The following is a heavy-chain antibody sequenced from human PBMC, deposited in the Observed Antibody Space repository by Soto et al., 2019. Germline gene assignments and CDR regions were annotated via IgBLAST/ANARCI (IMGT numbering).Heavy chain of an antibody. D-gene: IGHD3-22*01. Sequence: SETLSLTCIVSGGSISSYYWSWIRQPPGKGLEWIGYIYYTGTTTYNPSLRSRVDISIDASKSQFSLDLRSVTAADTAVYYCARLGGYSHAFDSWGHGALVTVSS. CDR1: GGSISSYY. CDR3: ARLGGYSHAFDS. J-gene: IGHJ4*01. CDR2: IYYTGTT. V-gene: IGHV4-59*08.